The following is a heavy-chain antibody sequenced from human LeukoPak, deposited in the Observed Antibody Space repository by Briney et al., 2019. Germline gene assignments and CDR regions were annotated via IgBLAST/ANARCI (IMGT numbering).Heavy chain of an antibody. J-gene: IGHJ4*02. D-gene: IGHD3-10*01. CDR3: AREELGEHGLEH. Sequence: SETLSLTCTVSSGSFRTYYWSWIRQPPGKGLEWIGYIFYNEGTSYNPSLKSRVTISVDTSNNQLSLKVNSVTAADTAMYYCAREELGEHGLEHWGLGTLVAVSS. CDR1: SGSFRTYY. V-gene: IGHV4-59*01. CDR2: IFYNEGT.